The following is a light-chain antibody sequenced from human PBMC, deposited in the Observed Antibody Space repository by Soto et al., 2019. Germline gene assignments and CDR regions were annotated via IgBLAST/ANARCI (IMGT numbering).Light chain of an antibody. CDR2: RAY. V-gene: IGKV3-20*01. CDR3: QQYGSSGT. CDR1: QTITSTY. Sequence: EIVLTQSPGTLSLSRGERATLSCRASQTITSTYVAWYQQRPGQAPRLLIYRAYSRATGIPDRFSGSGSGTDFTLTISRLEPEDFAVYYCQQYGSSGTFGQGTKVDIK. J-gene: IGKJ1*01.